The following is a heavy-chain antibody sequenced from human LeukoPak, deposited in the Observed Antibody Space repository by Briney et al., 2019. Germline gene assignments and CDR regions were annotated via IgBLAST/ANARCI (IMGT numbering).Heavy chain of an antibody. CDR3: ARDFLSGKLAYCGGDCPRYFQH. V-gene: IGHV3-21*01. J-gene: IGHJ1*01. CDR2: ISSSSSYI. CDR1: GFMFSSYA. D-gene: IGHD2-21*02. Sequence: GGSLRLSCAASGFMFSSYAMNWVRQAPGKGLEWVSSISSSSSYIYYADSVKGRFTISRDNAKNSLYLQMNSLRAEDTAVYYCARDFLSGKLAYCGGDCPRYFQHWGQGTLVTVSS.